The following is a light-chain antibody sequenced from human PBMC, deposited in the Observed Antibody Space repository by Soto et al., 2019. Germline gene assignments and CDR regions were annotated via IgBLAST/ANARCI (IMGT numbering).Light chain of an antibody. J-gene: IGKJ1*01. Sequence: DIQITQSPSTLSSSVGDRVTITCRAIQSASTFLAWYQQKPGQAPKLLIYDASTLQSGVPSRFSASGSGTEFALTISGLQPDDFAVYYCQQYNRYAVTFGQGTKVDIK. CDR1: QSASTF. CDR3: QQYNRYAVT. CDR2: DAS. V-gene: IGKV1-5*01.